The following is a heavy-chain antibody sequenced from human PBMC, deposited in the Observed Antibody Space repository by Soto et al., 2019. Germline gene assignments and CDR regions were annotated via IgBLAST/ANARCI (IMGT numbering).Heavy chain of an antibody. Sequence: PGGSLRLSCAASGFTFSDHYMSWIRQAPGRGLEWISYISNSGSTIYYADSVKGRFTISRDSSKNTLYLQTNSLRAEDTAVYYCARTYYYDSSGYRPLDYWGQGTLVTVSS. CDR2: ISNSGSTI. V-gene: IGHV3-11*04. D-gene: IGHD3-22*01. J-gene: IGHJ4*02. CDR1: GFTFSDHY. CDR3: ARTYYYDSSGYRPLDY.